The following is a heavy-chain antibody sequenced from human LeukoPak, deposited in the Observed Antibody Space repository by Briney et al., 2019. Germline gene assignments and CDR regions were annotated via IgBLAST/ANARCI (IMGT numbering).Heavy chain of an antibody. CDR3: AKHSGSYYYYGMDV. CDR2: ISGSGGST. D-gene: IGHD6-19*01. Sequence: GGSLRLSCAASGFTFSSYAMSWVRQAPGKGLEWVSAISGSGGSTCYADSVKGRYTISRDNSKNTLYLQMNSLRAEDTAVYYCAKHSGSYYYYGMDVWGQGTTVTVSS. V-gene: IGHV3-23*01. CDR1: GFTFSSYA. J-gene: IGHJ6*02.